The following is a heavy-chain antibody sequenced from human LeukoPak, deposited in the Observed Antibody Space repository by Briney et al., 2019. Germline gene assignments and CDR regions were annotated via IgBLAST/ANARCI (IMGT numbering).Heavy chain of an antibody. V-gene: IGHV4-59*01. CDR3: ARDYAFDI. CDR2: IYYSGNT. J-gene: IGHJ3*02. CDR1: GGSFSGYY. Sequence: SETLSLTCAVYGGSFSGYYWSWIRQPPGKGLEWIGCIYYSGNTNYNPSLKSRVTISIDTSKNQFSLKLSSVTAADTAVYYCARDYAFDIWGQGTMVTVSS.